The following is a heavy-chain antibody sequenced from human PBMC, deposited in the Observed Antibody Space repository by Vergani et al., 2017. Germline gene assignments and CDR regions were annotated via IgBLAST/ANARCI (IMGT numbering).Heavy chain of an antibody. V-gene: IGHV1-69*01. CDR3: AGDRPAPHGVGIWGFDY. J-gene: IGHJ4*02. CDR1: GGTFSSYA. CDR2: IIPIFGTA. D-gene: IGHD2-8*01. Sequence: QVQLVQSGAEVKKPGSSVKVSCKASGGTFSSYAISWVRQAPGQGLEWMGGIIPIFGTANYAQKFQGRVTITADESTSTAYMELSSLRSEDTAVYYCAGDRPAPHGVGIWGFDYWGQGTLVTVSS.